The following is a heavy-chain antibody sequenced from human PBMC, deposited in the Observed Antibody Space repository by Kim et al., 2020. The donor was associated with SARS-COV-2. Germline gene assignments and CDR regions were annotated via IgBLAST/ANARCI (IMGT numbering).Heavy chain of an antibody. CDR2: IQADGNER. V-gene: IGHV3-7*01. CDR3: AGDDSPF. J-gene: IGHJ4*02. Sequence: GGSLRLSCEASGLALSSYWMTWVRQAPGKGLEWVATIQADGNERYYVHSVKGRFTISGDNAKNSLYLQMNSLRAEDTAIYYCAGDDSPFWGQGTLVTVSS. D-gene: IGHD4-4*01. CDR1: GLALSSYW.